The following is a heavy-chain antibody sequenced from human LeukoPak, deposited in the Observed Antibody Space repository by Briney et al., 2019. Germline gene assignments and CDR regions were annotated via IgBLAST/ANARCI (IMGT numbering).Heavy chain of an antibody. D-gene: IGHD4-17*01. Sequence: GGSLRLSCTTSGFTFSDYYMSWIRQAPGKGLEWVSDISKSGSTISYADSVKGRFTISRDNAKNSLYLQMNSLRAEDTAVYYCARTGRLQYGDYVAFDYWGQGTLVTVSS. V-gene: IGHV3-11*01. CDR3: ARTGRLQYGDYVAFDY. CDR2: ISKSGSTI. CDR1: GFTFSDYY. J-gene: IGHJ4*02.